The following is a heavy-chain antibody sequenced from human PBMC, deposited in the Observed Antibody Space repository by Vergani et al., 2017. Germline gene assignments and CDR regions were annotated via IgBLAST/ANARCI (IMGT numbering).Heavy chain of an antibody. D-gene: IGHD2-2*01. CDR3: AKDMLPAAMAFYYYYGMDV. CDR1: SFSVSSHY. Sequence: LVESGGGLVQPGGSLRLSCAASSFSVSSHYMTWVRQAPGKGLEWVSTINIGGRTSYADSVKGRLTLTRDDSKNTLHLQMNSLRPEDTAVYYCAKDMLPAAMAFYYYYGMDVWGQGTTVTVSS. CDR2: INIGGRT. J-gene: IGHJ6*02. V-gene: IGHV3-66*02.